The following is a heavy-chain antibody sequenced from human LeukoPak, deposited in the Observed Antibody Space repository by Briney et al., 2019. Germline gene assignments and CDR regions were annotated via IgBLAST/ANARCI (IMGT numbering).Heavy chain of an antibody. CDR3: AKDRDYGEASMIFDY. CDR1: GFTFSSYG. J-gene: IGHJ4*02. Sequence: GGSLRLSCAASGFTFSSYGMHWVRQAPGKGLEWVAFIRYDGSNKYYADSVKGRFTISRDNSKNTLYLQMNSLRAEDTAVYYCAKDRDYGEASMIFDYWGQGTLVTVSS. CDR2: IRYDGSNK. D-gene: IGHD4-17*01. V-gene: IGHV3-30*02.